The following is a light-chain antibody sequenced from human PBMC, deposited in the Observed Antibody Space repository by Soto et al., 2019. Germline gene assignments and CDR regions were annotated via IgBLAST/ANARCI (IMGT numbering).Light chain of an antibody. CDR1: QSVNRN. J-gene: IGKJ2*01. CDR3: QRHNHLYT. Sequence: EILMTQSPDTLSVSPGERATLSCRASQSVNRNLAWYQQKPGQVPRLLIYGASTRAPGVPDRFSGSGSGTGSTITISSLHSEDFAFYYSQRHNHLYTFGQGTKLEIK. CDR2: GAS. V-gene: IGKV3-15*01.